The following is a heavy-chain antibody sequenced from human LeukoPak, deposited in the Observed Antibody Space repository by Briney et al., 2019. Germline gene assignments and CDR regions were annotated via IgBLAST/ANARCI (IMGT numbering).Heavy chain of an antibody. D-gene: IGHD7-27*01. V-gene: IGHV3-23*01. CDR3: AKASTKNWASSALDV. Sequence: GGSLRLSCAASGFRFSSYAMNWVRQAPGKGLEWVSSISATSSSTYNADSVRGRFAISRDNSKNTLYLQLNSLRAEDTALYYRAKASTKNWASSALDVWGQGTMVTV. CDR2: ISATSSST. J-gene: IGHJ3*01. CDR1: GFRFSSYA.